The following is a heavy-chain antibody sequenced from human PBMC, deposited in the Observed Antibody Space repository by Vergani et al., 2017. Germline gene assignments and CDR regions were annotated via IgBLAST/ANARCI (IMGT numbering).Heavy chain of an antibody. CDR2: INHSGST. J-gene: IGHJ4*02. CDR3: ARGPAEWVRPHYFDY. V-gene: IGHV4-34*01. Sequence: QVQLQQWGAGLLKPSETLSLTCAVYGGSFSGYYLSWIRQPPGKGLEWIGEINHSGSTNYNPSLKSRVTISVDTSKNQFSLKLSAVTAADTAVYYCARGPAEWVRPHYFDYWGQGTLVTVSS. CDR1: GGSFSGYY. D-gene: IGHD1-26*01.